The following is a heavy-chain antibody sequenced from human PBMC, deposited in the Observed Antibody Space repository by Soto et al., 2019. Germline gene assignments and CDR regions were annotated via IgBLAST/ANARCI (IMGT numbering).Heavy chain of an antibody. Sequence: GGSLRLSCAASGFTFDDYTLHWVRQAPGKGLEWVAVISDDGSNKYYADSVKGRFTISRDNSKNTLYLQMNSLRAEDTAVYYCAREFRDGYNLFFFPLDYWGQGTLVTVSS. CDR2: ISDDGSNK. CDR1: GFTFDDYT. CDR3: AREFRDGYNLFFFPLDY. V-gene: IGHV3-30-3*01. J-gene: IGHJ4*02. D-gene: IGHD5-12*01.